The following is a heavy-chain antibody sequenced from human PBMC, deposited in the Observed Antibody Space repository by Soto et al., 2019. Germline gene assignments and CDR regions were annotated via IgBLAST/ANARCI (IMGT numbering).Heavy chain of an antibody. CDR1: GFTFSIYA. Sequence: GGSLRLSCAASGFTFSIYAMSWVRQAPGKGLEWVSSISGSGDSAYYADSVKGRFTISRDNAKNSLYLQMNSLRAEDTAVYYCARVAYYYDSSGYFYWGQGTLVTVSS. V-gene: IGHV3-23*01. CDR3: ARVAYYYDSSGYFY. CDR2: ISGSGDSA. J-gene: IGHJ4*02. D-gene: IGHD3-22*01.